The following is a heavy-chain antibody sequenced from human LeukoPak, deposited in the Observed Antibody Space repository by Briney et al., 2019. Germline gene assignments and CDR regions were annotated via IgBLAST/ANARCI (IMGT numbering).Heavy chain of an antibody. J-gene: IGHJ5*02. D-gene: IGHD6-19*01. CDR3: AREPTGWPYNWFDP. V-gene: IGHV4-34*01. CDR2: INHSGST. CDR1: GGSFSGYY. Sequence: SETLSLTCAVYGGSFSGYYWSWIRQPPGKGLEWIGEINHSGSTNYNPSLKSRVTISVDTSKNQFSLKLSSVTAADTAVYYCAREPTGWPYNWFDPWGQGTLVTVSS.